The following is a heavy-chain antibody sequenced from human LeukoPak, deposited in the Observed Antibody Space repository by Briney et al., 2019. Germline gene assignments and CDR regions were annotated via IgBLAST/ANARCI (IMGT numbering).Heavy chain of an antibody. J-gene: IGHJ4*02. CDR1: EFTFNSYA. D-gene: IGHD1-26*01. CDR3: AKKHPISPMVGTTLDS. Sequence: LAGGSLRRSCAASEFTFNSYAMSWVRQAPGKGLEWVSAISGSGDSTYYADSVKGRFTISRDNSKNTLFLQMNGLRAEDTAVYYCAKKHPISPMVGTTLDSWGQGTLVTVSS. V-gene: IGHV3-23*01. CDR2: ISGSGDST.